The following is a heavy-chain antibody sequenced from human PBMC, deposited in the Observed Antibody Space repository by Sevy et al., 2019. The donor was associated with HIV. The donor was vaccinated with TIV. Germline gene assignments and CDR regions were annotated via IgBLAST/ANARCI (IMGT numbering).Heavy chain of an antibody. J-gene: IGHJ6*02. CDR2: IRYDGSNK. CDR1: GFTLSSYG. Sequence: GGSLRLSCAASGFTLSSYGMHWVRQAPGKGLEWVAVIRYDGSNKYYADSVKGRFPISRDNSKNTLDLQMNSLRAEDTAVYSCARDRLGITISAEWGGGMDVWGQGTTVTVSS. D-gene: IGHD3-3*01. CDR3: ARDRLGITISAEWGGGMDV. V-gene: IGHV3-33*01.